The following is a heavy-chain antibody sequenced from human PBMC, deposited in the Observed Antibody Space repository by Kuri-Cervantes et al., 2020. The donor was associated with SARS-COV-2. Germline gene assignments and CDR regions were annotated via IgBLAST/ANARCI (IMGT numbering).Heavy chain of an antibody. CDR2: NYYSGST. Sequence: GSLRLSCTVSGGSISSYYWSWIRQPPGKGPEWIGYNYYSGSTNYNPSLKSRVTISVDTSQNQFSLKLSSVTAADTAVYYCARTSPPNYGMDVWGQGTTVTVSS. V-gene: IGHV4-59*01. J-gene: IGHJ6*02. CDR3: ARTSPPNYGMDV. CDR1: GGSISSYY.